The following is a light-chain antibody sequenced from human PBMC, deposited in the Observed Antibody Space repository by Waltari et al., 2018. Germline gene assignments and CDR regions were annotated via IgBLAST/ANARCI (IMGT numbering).Light chain of an antibody. Sequence: DIVLTQSPDFKSVTPKEKVTITCRASQSIGSNLHCYQQKPDQSPRLLIRYASPSFSGVPAGFSVSGSWTHFTLTINRLEAEGAATYCCHQSSSSPYTFGQGTKLGTK. CDR2: YAS. CDR1: QSIGSN. J-gene: IGKJ2*01. V-gene: IGKV6-21*01. CDR3: HQSSSSPYT.